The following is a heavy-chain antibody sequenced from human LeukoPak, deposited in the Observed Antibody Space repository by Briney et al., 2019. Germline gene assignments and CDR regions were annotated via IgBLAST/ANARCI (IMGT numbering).Heavy chain of an antibody. CDR1: GFTFSSYS. J-gene: IGHJ5*02. V-gene: IGHV3-21*01. D-gene: IGHD3-10*01. Sequence: GGSLSLACAAYGFTFSSYSMSWVRQAPGKGLGWVSSISISSSYIYYADSVKAGFTISRDNAKYSLYLQMNSLRAEDTAVYYCARDSASLWFGELSGWFAPWGQGTLVTVSS. CDR2: ISISSSYI. CDR3: ARDSASLWFGELSGWFAP.